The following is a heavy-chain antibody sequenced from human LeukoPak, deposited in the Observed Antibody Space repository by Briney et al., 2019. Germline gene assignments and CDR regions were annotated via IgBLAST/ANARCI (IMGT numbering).Heavy chain of an antibody. CDR3: VITPRIQLSPPDYFDY. Sequence: PGGSLRLSCSVSGFTFSTFAMHWVRQAPGNGLKYVSSISSNGESTHYADSVKGRFTISRDNSRSTLYLQMSSLRAEDTAVYHCVITPRIQLSPPDYFDYWCQVTLVTVSS. J-gene: IGHJ4*02. D-gene: IGHD1-1*01. V-gene: IGHV3-64D*06. CDR2: ISSNGEST. CDR1: GFTFSTFA.